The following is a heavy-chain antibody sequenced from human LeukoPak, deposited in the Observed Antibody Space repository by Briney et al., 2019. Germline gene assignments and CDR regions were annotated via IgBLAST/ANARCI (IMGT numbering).Heavy chain of an antibody. J-gene: IGHJ6*02. CDR2: ISSSGTYT. Sequence: GGSLRLSCAASGFPFSDYYMTWIRQAPGRGLEWVSYISSSGTYTNYADSVKGRFTISRDNAKNSLYLQMNSLRAEDTAVYYCARDFYSSGWYYGMDVWGQGTTVTVSS. V-gene: IGHV3-11*06. CDR1: GFPFSDYY. D-gene: IGHD6-19*01. CDR3: ARDFYSSGWYYGMDV.